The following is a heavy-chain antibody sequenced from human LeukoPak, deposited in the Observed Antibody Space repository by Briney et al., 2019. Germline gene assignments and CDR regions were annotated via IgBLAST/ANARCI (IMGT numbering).Heavy chain of an antibody. J-gene: IGHJ4*02. V-gene: IGHV3-74*01. D-gene: IGHD3-22*01. CDR1: GFTFDDYT. CDR3: ARDLRSAAVGLLIDY. Sequence: PGGSLRLSCAASGFTFDDYTMHWVRQAPGKGLVWVSHISTDGGTTHYGDSVKGRFTISRDNSKNTLDLQMNSLRAEDTAVYYCARDLRSAAVGLLIDYWGQGTLVTVSS. CDR2: ISTDGGTT.